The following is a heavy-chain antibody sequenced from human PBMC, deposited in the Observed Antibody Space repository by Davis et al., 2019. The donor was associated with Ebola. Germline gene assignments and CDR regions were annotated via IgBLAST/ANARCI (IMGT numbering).Heavy chain of an antibody. CDR3: ARGRTVTGTRGLSWFDP. Sequence: AASVKVSCKASGYTFTGYYMHWVRQAPGQGLEWMGWINPNSGGTNYAQKFQGWVTMTRDTSATTAYMELSSLRSEDTAAYYCARGRTVTGTRGLSWFDPWGQGALVTISS. CDR2: INPNSGGT. V-gene: IGHV1-2*04. CDR1: GYTFTGYY. J-gene: IGHJ5*02. D-gene: IGHD6-19*01.